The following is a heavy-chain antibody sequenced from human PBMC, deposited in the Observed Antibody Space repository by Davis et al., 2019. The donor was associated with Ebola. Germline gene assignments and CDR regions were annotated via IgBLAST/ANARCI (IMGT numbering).Heavy chain of an antibody. Sequence: GESLKISCAASGFTFSSYSMNWVRQAPGKGLEWVSYISSSGSTIYYADSVKDRFTISRDNAKNSLYLQMNSLRAEDTAVYYCARDRGIVVVPAAMIGYYYGMDVWGQGTTVTVSS. CDR2: ISSSGSTI. J-gene: IGHJ6*02. V-gene: IGHV3-48*04. CDR1: GFTFSSYS. CDR3: ARDRGIVVVPAAMIGYYYGMDV. D-gene: IGHD2-2*01.